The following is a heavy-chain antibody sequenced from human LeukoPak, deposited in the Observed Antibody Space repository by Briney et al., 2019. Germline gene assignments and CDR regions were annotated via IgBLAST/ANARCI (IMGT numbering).Heavy chain of an antibody. CDR3: ARGGLRYFDWLSNNWFDP. Sequence: ASVKVSCKASGYTFTSYDINWVRQATGQGLEWMGWMNPNSGNTGYAQKFQGRVTMTRNTSISTAYMELSSLRSEDTAVYYCARGGLRYFDWLSNNWFDPWGQGNPGHRLL. J-gene: IGHJ5*02. CDR2: MNPNSGNT. D-gene: IGHD3-9*01. CDR1: GYTFTSYD. V-gene: IGHV1-8*01.